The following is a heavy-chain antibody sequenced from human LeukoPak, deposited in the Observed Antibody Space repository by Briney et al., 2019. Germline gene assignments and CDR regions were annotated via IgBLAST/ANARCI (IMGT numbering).Heavy chain of an antibody. CDR2: IYWDDDR. Sequence: KLSGPTLVNLTQTLTLSGTFSGFGFTTRRVGGGWRRQPPGRVLEGHAIIYWDDDRRYSPPLKSRLTITKDTPKNQVVHTMTNMDPVDTATYFCAHRKNCNDSSVFDNWGQGTLVTVSS. CDR3: AHRKNCNDSSVFDN. CDR1: GFGFTTRRVG. J-gene: IGHJ4*02. D-gene: IGHD3-22*01. V-gene: IGHV2-5*02.